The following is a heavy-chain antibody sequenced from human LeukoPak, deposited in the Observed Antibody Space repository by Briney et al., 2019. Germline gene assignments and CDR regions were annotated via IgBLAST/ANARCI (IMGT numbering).Heavy chain of an antibody. CDR2: ISSSSSTI. Sequence: GGSLRLSCAAFGFTFSSHSMNWVRQAPGKGLEWVSYISSSSSTIYYADSVKGRFTISRDNAKNSLYLQMNSLRAEDTAVYYCARDVGGSFYYFDYWGQGTLVTVSS. V-gene: IGHV3-48*04. J-gene: IGHJ4*02. CDR3: ARDVGGSFYYFDY. CDR1: GFTFSSHS. D-gene: IGHD1-26*01.